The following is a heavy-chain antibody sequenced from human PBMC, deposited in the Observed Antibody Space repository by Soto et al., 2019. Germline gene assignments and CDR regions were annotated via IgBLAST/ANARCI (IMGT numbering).Heavy chain of an antibody. V-gene: IGHV4-31*03. Sequence: TLSLTCTVSGGSISSGGYYWSWIRQHPGKGLEWIGYIYYSGSTYYNPSLKSRVTISVDTSKNQFSLKLSSVTAADTAVYYCAREGSYSAYNFAHGIQLWSFDFWGQGALVTVSS. CDR2: IYYSGST. CDR3: AREGSYSAYNFAHGIQLWSFDF. D-gene: IGHD5-12*01. J-gene: IGHJ4*02. CDR1: GGSISSGGYY.